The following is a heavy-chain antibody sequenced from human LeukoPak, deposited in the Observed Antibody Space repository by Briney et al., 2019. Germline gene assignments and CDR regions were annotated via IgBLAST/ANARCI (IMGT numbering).Heavy chain of an antibody. Sequence: KPSETLSLTCTVSGGSISSYYWSWIRQPAGKGLEWIGRIYTSGSTNYNPSLKSRVTMSVDTSKNQFSLKLSSVTAADTAVYYCARAPSYCTNGVCYPRENWFDPWGQGTLVTVSS. CDR1: GGSISSYY. J-gene: IGHJ5*02. V-gene: IGHV4-4*07. D-gene: IGHD2-8*01. CDR3: ARAPSYCTNGVCYPRENWFDP. CDR2: IYTSGST.